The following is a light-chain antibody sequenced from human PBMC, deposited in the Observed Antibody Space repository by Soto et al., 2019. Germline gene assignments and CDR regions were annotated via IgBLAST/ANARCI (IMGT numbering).Light chain of an antibody. CDR3: QQYNNWPLT. Sequence: EIVMTQSPATLSVSPGERATLSCRASQSVSNNLAWYQQKPGQAPRLLTHGASTRATGIPARFSGSGSGTEFTLTISSLQSEDSAVYYCQQYNNWPLTFGGGTKVDI. CDR2: GAS. J-gene: IGKJ4*01. CDR1: QSVSNN. V-gene: IGKV3-15*01.